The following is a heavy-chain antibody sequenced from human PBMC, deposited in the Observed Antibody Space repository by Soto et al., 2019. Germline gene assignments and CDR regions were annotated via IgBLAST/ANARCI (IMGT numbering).Heavy chain of an antibody. V-gene: IGHV4-39*01. CDR3: ARQLTPQQLGAFDI. CDR1: GGSISSSSYY. CDR2: IYYSGST. Sequence: PSETLSLTCTVSGGSISSSSYYWGWIRQPPGKGLEWIGSIYYSGSTYYNPSLKSRVTISVDTSKNQFSLKLSSVTAADTAVDYCARQLTPQQLGAFDIWGQGTMVTVSS. D-gene: IGHD6-6*01. J-gene: IGHJ3*02.